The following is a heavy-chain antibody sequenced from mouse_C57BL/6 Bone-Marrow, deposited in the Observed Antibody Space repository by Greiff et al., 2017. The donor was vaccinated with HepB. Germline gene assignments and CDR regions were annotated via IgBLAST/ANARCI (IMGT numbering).Heavy chain of an antibody. D-gene: IGHD3-3*01. CDR1: GYTFTSYW. V-gene: IGHV1-50*01. Sequence: QVQLQQPGAELVKPGASVKLSCKASGYTFTSYWMQWVKQRPGQGLEWIGVIDPSDSYTNYNQKFKGKATLTVDTSSSTAYMQLSSLTSEDSAVYYCASGADRFAYWGQGTLVTVSA. CDR2: IDPSDSYT. CDR3: ASGADRFAY. J-gene: IGHJ3*01.